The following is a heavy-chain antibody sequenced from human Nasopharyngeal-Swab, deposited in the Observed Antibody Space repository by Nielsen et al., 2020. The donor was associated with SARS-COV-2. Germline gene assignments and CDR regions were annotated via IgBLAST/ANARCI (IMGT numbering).Heavy chain of an antibody. Sequence: SETLSLTCTVSGGSVSSGSYYWSWTRQPPGKGLEWIVYIYYSGSTNYNPSLKSRVTITVDTSKNQFSLKLSSVTAADTAVYYCARDHYGSGSPSMDVWGQGTTVTVSS. D-gene: IGHD3-10*01. CDR2: IYYSGST. CDR3: ARDHYGSGSPSMDV. V-gene: IGHV4-61*01. J-gene: IGHJ6*02. CDR1: GGSVSSGSYY.